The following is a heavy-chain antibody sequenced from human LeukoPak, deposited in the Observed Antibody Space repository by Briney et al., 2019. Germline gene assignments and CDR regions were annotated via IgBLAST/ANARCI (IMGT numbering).Heavy chain of an antibody. CDR3: ARESGRYYFDY. Sequence: ASVKVSCKASGYTFTDYNMHWVRQAPGQGLEWVGRINPNSGGTNYAQKFQGRVTMTRDTSISTAYMELSRLRSDDTAVYYCARESGRYYFDYWGQGTLVTVSS. D-gene: IGHD1-26*01. V-gene: IGHV1-2*06. CDR2: INPNSGGT. J-gene: IGHJ4*02. CDR1: GYTFTDYN.